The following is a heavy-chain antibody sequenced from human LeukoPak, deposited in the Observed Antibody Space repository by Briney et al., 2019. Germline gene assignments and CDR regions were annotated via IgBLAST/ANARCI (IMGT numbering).Heavy chain of an antibody. CDR1: GGSINNGNFF. D-gene: IGHD1-20*01. V-gene: IGHV4-61*02. J-gene: IGHJ4*02. CDR3: ARGSRIDNLAF. Sequence: PSQTLSLTCTVSGGSINNGNFFWTWIRQPAGKGLEWIGRVHTSGSTNYNPSLKSRLTISLDTSKYQLSLKLSSVTAADTAVYYCARGSRIDNLAFWGQGTLVSASS. CDR2: VHTSGST.